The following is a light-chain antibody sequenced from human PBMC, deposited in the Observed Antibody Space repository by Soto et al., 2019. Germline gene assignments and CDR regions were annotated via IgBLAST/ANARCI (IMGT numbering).Light chain of an antibody. CDR2: GST. V-gene: IGKV3-15*01. CDR3: QQYYNWPLT. Sequence: DIVMTQSPGTLSVSPGERATLSCRASQSLSSNLAWYQQKPGQTPRLLIYGSTTRATGIPTRFSGSGSGTEFTLTISSLQSEDFAVYYCQQYYNWPLTFGGGTKVEIK. CDR1: QSLSSN. J-gene: IGKJ4*01.